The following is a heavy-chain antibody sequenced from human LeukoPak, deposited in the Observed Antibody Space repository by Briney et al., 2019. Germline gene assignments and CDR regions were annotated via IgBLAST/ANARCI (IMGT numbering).Heavy chain of an antibody. CDR3: AREGGLWYFDL. CDR1: GGSISSYY. V-gene: IGHV4-59*01. CDR2: IYYSGST. Sequence: PSETLSLTCTVSGGSISSYYWSWIRQPPGKGLEWIGYIYYSGSTNYNPSLKSRVTTSVDTSKNQFSLKLSSVTAADTAVYYCAREGGLWYFDLWGRGTLVTVSS. J-gene: IGHJ2*01.